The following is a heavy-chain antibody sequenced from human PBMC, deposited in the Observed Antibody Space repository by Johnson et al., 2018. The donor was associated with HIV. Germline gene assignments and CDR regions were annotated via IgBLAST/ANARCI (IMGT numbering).Heavy chain of an antibody. CDR1: GFTFSSHD. CDR3: ARRCSSTSCRGTLFAFDI. CDR2: ISYDGSNQ. D-gene: IGHD2-2*01. J-gene: IGHJ3*02. V-gene: IGHV3-30*03. Sequence: QVQLVESGGGVVQPGRSLRVSCGASGFTFSSHDMHWVRQAPGTGLEWVAVISYDGSNQYCADSVKGRFTISRDNSNKTVYLQMNSLRAEDTAVYYCARRCSSTSCRGTLFAFDIWGQGTMVTVSS.